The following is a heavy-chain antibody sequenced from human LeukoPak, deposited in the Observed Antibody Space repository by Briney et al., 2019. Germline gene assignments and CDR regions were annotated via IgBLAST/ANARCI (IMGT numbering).Heavy chain of an antibody. D-gene: IGHD3-9*01. CDR1: GFTFSNYT. V-gene: IGHV3-23*01. Sequence: GGSLRLSCAASGFTFSNYTMSWVRQAPGKGLEWVSAITGSGGITYYADSVKGRFTISRDNSKNTLYLQMNSLRDEDTAVYYCAKWGDFDVLTGYYVPDFWGQGTLVTVSS. CDR3: AKWGDFDVLTGYYVPDF. J-gene: IGHJ4*02. CDR2: ITGSGGIT.